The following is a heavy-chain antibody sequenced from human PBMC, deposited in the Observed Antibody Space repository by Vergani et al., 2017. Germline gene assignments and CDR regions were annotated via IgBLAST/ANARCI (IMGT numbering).Heavy chain of an antibody. Sequence: QVQLVESGGGVVQPGRSLRLSCAASGFTFSSYAMHWVRQAPGKGLEWVAVISYDGSNKYYADSVKGRFTISRDNSKNTLYLQMNSLRAEDTAVYYCARPYYYDSSGYYWPYFDYWGQGTLVTVSS. J-gene: IGHJ4*02. D-gene: IGHD3-22*01. V-gene: IGHV3-30-3*01. CDR2: ISYDGSNK. CDR1: GFTFSSYA. CDR3: ARPYYYDSSGYYWPYFDY.